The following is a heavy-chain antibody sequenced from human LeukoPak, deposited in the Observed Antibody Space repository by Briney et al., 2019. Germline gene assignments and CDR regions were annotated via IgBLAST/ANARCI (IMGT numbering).Heavy chain of an antibody. J-gene: IGHJ5*02. D-gene: IGHD6-13*01. CDR3: ARRAAAGNWFDP. V-gene: IGHV4-38-2*02. Sequence: PSETLSLTCTVSGYSISNVYYWAWIRQPPGKGLEWIGSMYHSGTTYCNPSLKSRLTISVDTSKNQVSLKLNSVTAADTAVYYCARRAAAGNWFDPWGQGTLVTVSS. CDR1: GYSISNVYY. CDR2: MYHSGTT.